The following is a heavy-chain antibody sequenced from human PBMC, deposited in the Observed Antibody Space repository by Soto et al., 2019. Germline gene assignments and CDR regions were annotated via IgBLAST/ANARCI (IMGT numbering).Heavy chain of an antibody. Sequence: SETLSLTCTVSGGSISSYYWSWIRQPPGKGLEWIGYIYYSGSTNYNPSLKSRLTISVDTSKNQFSLKLSSVTAADTAVYYCARLPCSSTSCYFFPFDYWGQGTLVTVSS. V-gene: IGHV4-59*08. D-gene: IGHD2-2*01. CDR3: ARLPCSSTSCYFFPFDY. CDR2: IYYSGST. CDR1: GGSISSYY. J-gene: IGHJ4*02.